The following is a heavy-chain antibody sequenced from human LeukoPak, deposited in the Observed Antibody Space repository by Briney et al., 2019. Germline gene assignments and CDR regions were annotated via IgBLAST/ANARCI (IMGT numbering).Heavy chain of an antibody. D-gene: IGHD3-16*01. Sequence: SETLSLTCTVSGGSISSSSYYWGWIRQPPGKGLEWIGSIYYSGSTYYNPSLKSRVTISVDTSKNQFSLKLSSVTAADTAVYYCARVLVPGEGRFDYWGQGTLVTVSS. CDR2: IYYSGST. CDR1: GGSISSSSYY. CDR3: ARVLVPGEGRFDY. V-gene: IGHV4-39*07. J-gene: IGHJ4*02.